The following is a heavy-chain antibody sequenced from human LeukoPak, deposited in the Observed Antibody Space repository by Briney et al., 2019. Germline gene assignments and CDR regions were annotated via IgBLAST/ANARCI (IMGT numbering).Heavy chain of an antibody. CDR2: IKEDGSEK. D-gene: IGHD3-22*01. CDR1: GFIFREYW. CDR3: AKRGVVIRVILVGFHKEAYYFDS. V-gene: IGHV3-7*03. Sequence: PGGSLRLSCAASGFIFREYWMSWVRQAPGKGLQWVAHIKEDGSEKYYLDSVKGRFTIARDDAKNSLYLQMHSLRAEDTAVYFCAKRGVVIRVILVGFHKEAYYFDSWGQGALVTVSS. J-gene: IGHJ4*02.